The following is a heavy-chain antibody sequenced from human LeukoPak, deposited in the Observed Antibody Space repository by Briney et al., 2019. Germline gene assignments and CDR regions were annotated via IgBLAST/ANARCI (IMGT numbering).Heavy chain of an antibody. D-gene: IGHD2-2*01. CDR3: ARAYCSSTSCYPHFDY. CDR2: IYSSGST. V-gene: IGHV4-59*01. J-gene: IGHJ4*02. Sequence: SETPSLTCTVSSGSISNYYWSWIRQPPGKGLEWIGYIYSSGSTNYNPSLKSRVTISVDTSKNQFSLKLSSVTAADTAVYYCARAYCSSTSCYPHFDYWGQGTLATVSS. CDR1: SGSISNYY.